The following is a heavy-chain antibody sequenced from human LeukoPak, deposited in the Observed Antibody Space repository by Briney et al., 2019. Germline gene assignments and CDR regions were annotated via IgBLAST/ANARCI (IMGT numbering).Heavy chain of an antibody. CDR1: GGSISSSSYY. D-gene: IGHD3-3*01. J-gene: IGHJ5*02. V-gene: IGHV4-39*01. Sequence: SETLSLTCTVSGGSISSSSYYWGWIRQPPGKGLEWIGSIYYSGSTYYNPSLKSRVTISVDTSKNQFSLKLSSVTAADTAVYYCARLLDGNWFDPWGQGTLVTVSS. CDR3: ARLLDGNWFDP. CDR2: IYYSGST.